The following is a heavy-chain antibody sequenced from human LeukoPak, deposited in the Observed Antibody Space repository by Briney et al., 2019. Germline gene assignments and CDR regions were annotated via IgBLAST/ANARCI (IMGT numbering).Heavy chain of an antibody. CDR1: GFTFSSYA. D-gene: IGHD1-26*01. Sequence: SGRSLRLSCAASGFTFSSYAMHWVRQAPGKGLERVAVISYDGSNKYYADSVKGRFTISRDNSKNTVYLQMNSLRAEDTAVYYCAKVFHSGNYYPADYWGQGTLVTVSS. CDR2: ISYDGSNK. CDR3: AKVFHSGNYYPADY. V-gene: IGHV3-30*18. J-gene: IGHJ4*02.